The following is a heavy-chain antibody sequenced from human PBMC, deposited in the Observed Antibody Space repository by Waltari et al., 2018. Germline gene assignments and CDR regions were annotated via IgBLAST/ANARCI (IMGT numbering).Heavy chain of an antibody. V-gene: IGHV3-7*01. Sequence: EVQVVESGGDLVQPGGSLRVPWDASGFTLRSSWMTWVRQAPGKGLEGVAVIKPDGSEKDYVDSGKGRFTISRDNAKNSLYLQMNNLRADDTGLYYCVRSIDYWGQGTLVTVSS. CDR1: GFTLRSSW. CDR3: VRSIDY. J-gene: IGHJ4*02. CDR2: IKPDGSEK.